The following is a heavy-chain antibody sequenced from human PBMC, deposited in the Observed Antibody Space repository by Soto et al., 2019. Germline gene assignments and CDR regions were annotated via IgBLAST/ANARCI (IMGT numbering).Heavy chain of an antibody. J-gene: IGHJ4*02. V-gene: IGHV4-30-4*01. CDR1: GGSICSGDYY. CDR3: ARSDLSPYDRPPLGY. D-gene: IGHD3-22*01. Sequence: PSETLSLTCTVSGGSICSGDYYWSWIRQPPGKGLEWIGYIYYSGSTYYNPSLKSRVTISVDTSKNQFSLKLSSVTAADTAVYYCARSDLSPYDRPPLGYWGQVTLVTASS. CDR2: IYYSGST.